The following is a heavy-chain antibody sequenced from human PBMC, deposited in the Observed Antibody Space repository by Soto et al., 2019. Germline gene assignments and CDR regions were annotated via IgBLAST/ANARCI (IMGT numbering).Heavy chain of an antibody. CDR2: IDWDDDK. V-gene: IGHV2-70*11. J-gene: IGHJ5*02. Sequence: SGPTLVNPTQTLTLTCTFSGFSLSTSGMCVSWIRQPPGKALEWLARIDWDDDKYYSTSLKTRLTISKDTSKNQVVLTMTNMDPVDTATYYCARMVGYSSSSRVSTWFDPWGQGTLVTVSS. CDR3: ARMVGYSSSSRVSTWFDP. D-gene: IGHD6-6*01. CDR1: GFSLSTSGMC.